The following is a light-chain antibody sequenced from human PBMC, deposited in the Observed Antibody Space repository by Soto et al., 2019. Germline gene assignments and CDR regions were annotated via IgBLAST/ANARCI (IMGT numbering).Light chain of an antibody. V-gene: IGKV4-1*01. J-gene: IGKJ1*01. Sequence: DIVMTQSPDSLAVSLGERATINCKSSQSVLHSSNTLNYLGWYQQKPGQPPKLLIYWASTRASGVPDRFSGSGSGTDFTLTISSLQPDDFATYYCQQYNSYWTFGQGTKVDIK. CDR3: QQYNSYWT. CDR1: QSVLHSSNTLNY. CDR2: WAS.